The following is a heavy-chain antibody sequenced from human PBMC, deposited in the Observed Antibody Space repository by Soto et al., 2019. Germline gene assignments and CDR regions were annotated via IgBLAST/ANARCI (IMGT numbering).Heavy chain of an antibody. CDR3: ARDPTGGYYSYYFDY. D-gene: IGHD3-22*01. V-gene: IGHV3-30-3*01. CDR1: GFTFSSYA. CDR2: ISYDGSNK. J-gene: IGHJ4*02. Sequence: QVQLVESGGGVVQPGRSLRLSCAASGFTFSSYAMHWVRQAPGKGLEWVAVISYDGSNKYYADSVKGRFTISRDNSKNKLYLQMNSLRAEDTAVYYCARDPTGGYYSYYFDYWGQGTLVTVSS.